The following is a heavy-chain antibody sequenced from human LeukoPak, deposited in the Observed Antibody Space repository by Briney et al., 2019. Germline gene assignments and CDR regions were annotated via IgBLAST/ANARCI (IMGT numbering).Heavy chain of an antibody. V-gene: IGHV1-69*06. CDR2: TIPIFGTA. CDR1: GGTFSSYA. J-gene: IGHJ6*03. Sequence: GASVKVSCKASGGTFSSYAISWVRQAPGQGLEWMGGTIPIFGTANYAQKFQGRVTITADKSTSTAYMELSSLRSEDTAVYYCARDGYNWNYGGYYYYYMDVWGKGTTVTVSS. D-gene: IGHD1-7*01. CDR3: ARDGYNWNYGGYYYYYMDV.